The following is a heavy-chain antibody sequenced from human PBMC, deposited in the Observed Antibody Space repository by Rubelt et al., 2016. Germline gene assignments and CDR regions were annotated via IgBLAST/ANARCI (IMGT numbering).Heavy chain of an antibody. V-gene: IGHV4-34*01. J-gene: IGHJ5*02. D-gene: IGHD3-10*01. CDR2: INHSGST. CDR3: ARVSRGSGLDP. Sequence: QVQLQQWGAGLLKPSETLSLTCAVYGGSFSGYYWSWIRQPPGKGLEWIGEINHSGSTNYNPSLKSRVTISVDTSKNQFSLRLVSVTAADTAGYYCARVSRGSGLDPWGQGTLVTVSS. CDR1: GGSFSGYY.